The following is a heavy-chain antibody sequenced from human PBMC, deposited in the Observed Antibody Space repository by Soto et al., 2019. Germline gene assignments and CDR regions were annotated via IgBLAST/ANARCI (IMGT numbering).Heavy chain of an antibody. D-gene: IGHD1-26*01. Sequence: GGSLRLSCAASGFTFSNYEMNWVRQAPGKGLEWVSYIGRSGGTIYYADSVKGRFTISRDNAKNSLYLQMNSLRPEDTAVYYCATNAPGVGAKNIWGQGTMVT. CDR2: IGRSGGTI. CDR1: GFTFSNYE. V-gene: IGHV3-48*03. J-gene: IGHJ3*02. CDR3: ATNAPGVGAKNI.